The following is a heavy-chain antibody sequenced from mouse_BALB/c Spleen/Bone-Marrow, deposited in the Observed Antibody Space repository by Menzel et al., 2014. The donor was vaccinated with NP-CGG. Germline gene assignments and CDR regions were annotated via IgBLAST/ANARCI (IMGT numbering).Heavy chain of an antibody. CDR1: GFTFSNYW. J-gene: IGHJ2*01. CDR2: IRLKSNNYAT. V-gene: IGHV6-6*02. Sequence: EVKLQESGGGLVRPGGSMKLSCVASGFTFSNYWMNWVRQSPEKGLEWVAEIRLKSNNYATHYAESVKGRFTISRDDSKSSVYLQMNNLRAEDTGIYYCTVPFGPGFDYWGQGTTLTVSS. CDR3: TVPFGPGFDY.